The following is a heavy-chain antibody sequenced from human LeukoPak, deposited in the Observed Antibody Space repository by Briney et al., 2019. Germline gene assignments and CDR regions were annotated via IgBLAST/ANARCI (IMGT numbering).Heavy chain of an antibody. CDR1: GYTFTSYG. D-gene: IGHD5-12*01. CDR2: IIPIFGTA. V-gene: IGHV1-69*05. Sequence: SVKVSCKASGYTFTSYGISWVRQAPGQGLEWMGRIIPIFGTANYAQKFQGRVTITTDESTSTAYMELSSLRPEDTAVYYCAREGMVARYFQHWGQGTLVTVSS. CDR3: AREGMVARYFQH. J-gene: IGHJ1*01.